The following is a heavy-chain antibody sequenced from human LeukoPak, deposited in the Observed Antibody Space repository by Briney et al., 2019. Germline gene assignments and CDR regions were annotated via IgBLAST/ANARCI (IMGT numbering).Heavy chain of an antibody. CDR1: GGSISNSSYY. J-gene: IGHJ5*02. Sequence: PSETLSLTCTVSGGSISNSSYYWGWIRQPPGKGLEWIGSIYHSGSTYYNPSLKSRVTISVDTSKNQFSLKLSSVTAADTAVYYCARDLYYDFWSGYYTGQDPYNWFDPWGQGTLVTVSS. D-gene: IGHD3-3*01. CDR2: IYHSGST. CDR3: ARDLYYDFWSGYYTGQDPYNWFDP. V-gene: IGHV4-39*07.